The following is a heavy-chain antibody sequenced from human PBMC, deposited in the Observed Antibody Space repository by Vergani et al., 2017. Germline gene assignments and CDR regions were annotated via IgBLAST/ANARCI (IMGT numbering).Heavy chain of an antibody. J-gene: IGHJ4*02. CDR2: ISGSVGST. V-gene: IGHV3-23*01. CDR1: GFTFSSYA. CDR3: ANVHRGAEYSSSWLYFDY. D-gene: IGHD6-13*01. Sequence: EVQLLESGGGLVQPGGSLRLSCAASGFTFSSYAMSWVRQAPGKGLEWVSAISGSVGSTYYADYVKGRFTISRDNSKNTRYLQMNSLRAEDTAVYYCANVHRGAEYSSSWLYFDYWGQGTLVTVSS.